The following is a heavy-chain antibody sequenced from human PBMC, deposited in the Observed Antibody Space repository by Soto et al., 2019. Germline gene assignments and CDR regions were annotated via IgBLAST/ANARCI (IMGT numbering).Heavy chain of an antibody. V-gene: IGHV1-3*01. Sequence: ASVKVSCKASGYTFTRDAIHWVRQAPGQRLEWMGWINAANGKTKFSQKFQGSVTFTRDTSATTAYMELSSLRFEDTAVYYCARVPSPWGQGTLVTVSS. CDR2: INAANGKT. J-gene: IGHJ5*02. CDR1: GYTFTRDA. CDR3: ARVPSP.